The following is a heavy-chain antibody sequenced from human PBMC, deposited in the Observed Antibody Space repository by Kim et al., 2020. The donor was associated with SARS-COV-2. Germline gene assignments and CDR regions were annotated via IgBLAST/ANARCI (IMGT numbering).Heavy chain of an antibody. D-gene: IGHD6-13*01. CDR1: GGSISSYY. J-gene: IGHJ6*02. V-gene: IGHV4-59*01. Sequence: SETLSLTCTVSGGSISSYYWSWIRQPPGKGLEWIGYIYYSGSTNYNPSLKSRVTISVDTSKNQFSLKLSSVTAADTAVYYCARDLMGQPAAGQGQNYYYYGMDVWGQGNTVTVSS. CDR2: IYYSGST. CDR3: ARDLMGQPAAGQGQNYYYYGMDV.